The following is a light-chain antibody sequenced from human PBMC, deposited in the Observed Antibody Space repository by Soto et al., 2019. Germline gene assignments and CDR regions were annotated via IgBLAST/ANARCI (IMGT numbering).Light chain of an antibody. CDR2: AAS. Sequence: EIVLTQSPGTLSLSPGERATLSCRTSQSVNSAHLAWYRQRPGQTPSLLIYAASKRAAGTPDRFSGGGTGTDFTLTIIRLEPEDFAMYFCQHYGWSPQFGQGTKLEI. CDR3: QHYGWSPQ. CDR1: QSVNSAH. J-gene: IGKJ2*01. V-gene: IGKV3-20*01.